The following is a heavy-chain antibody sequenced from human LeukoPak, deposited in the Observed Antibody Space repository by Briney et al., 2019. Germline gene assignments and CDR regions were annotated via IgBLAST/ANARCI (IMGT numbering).Heavy chain of an antibody. CDR3: ARDAITIFGVVTPFDP. CDR1: GYTFTSYG. J-gene: IGHJ5*02. Sequence: ASVKVSCKASGYTFTSYGISWVRQAPGQGLEWMGWISAYSGNTNYAQKLQGRVTMTTDTSTSTAYMELRSLRSDDTAVYYCARDAITIFGVVTPFDPWGQGTLVTVSS. D-gene: IGHD3-3*01. CDR2: ISAYSGNT. V-gene: IGHV1-18*01.